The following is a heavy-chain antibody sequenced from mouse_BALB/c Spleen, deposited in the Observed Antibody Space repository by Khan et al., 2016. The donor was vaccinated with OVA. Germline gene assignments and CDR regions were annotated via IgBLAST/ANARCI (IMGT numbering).Heavy chain of an antibody. CDR2: IIHSTDYT. J-gene: IGHJ3*01. CDR3: AKEGAYYRSDGWFAY. CDR1: GYTFTTYT. D-gene: IGHD2-14*01. V-gene: IGHV1-4*01. Sequence: QVQLKQSGAELARPGASVKMSCKASGYTFTTYTIHWVKQRPGQGLEWIGYIIHSTDYTTYNQKFKDKATLTADKSSSTAYMQLSSLTSDDSAVYYCAKEGAYYRSDGWFAYWGQGTLVTVSA.